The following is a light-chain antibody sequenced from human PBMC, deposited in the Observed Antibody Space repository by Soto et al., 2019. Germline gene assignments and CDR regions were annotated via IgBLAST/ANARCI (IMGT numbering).Light chain of an antibody. CDR2: DAS. CDR3: QQYGSSPVT. Sequence: EIVLTQSPGNLSLSPGERATLSCRASQSVSSSYLAWYQQNPGQAPRLLIYDASSRATGIPHRFSGSGSGKDFTLTISRLEAEYFAVYYCQQYGSSPVTFGQGTKLEIK. V-gene: IGKV3-20*01. CDR1: QSVSSSY. J-gene: IGKJ2*01.